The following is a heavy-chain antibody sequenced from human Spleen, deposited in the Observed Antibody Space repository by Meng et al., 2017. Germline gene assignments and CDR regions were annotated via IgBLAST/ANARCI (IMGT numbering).Heavy chain of an antibody. J-gene: IGHJ4*02. V-gene: IGHV4-4*02. D-gene: IGHD6-6*01. Sequence: QVHLQASGPGLVMPSWTLSLTCAVSGGSISSSNWWTWVRLPPGKGLEWIGEIYPSGSTNYNPSLKSRVTISVDKSKNQFSLKLSSVTAADTAVYYCAKVHSNSPYFDYWGQGTLVTVSS. CDR1: GGSISSSNW. CDR3: AKVHSNSPYFDY. CDR2: IYPSGST.